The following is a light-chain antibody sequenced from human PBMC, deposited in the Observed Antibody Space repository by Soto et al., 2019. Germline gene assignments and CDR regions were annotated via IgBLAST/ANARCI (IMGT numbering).Light chain of an antibody. CDR1: SSDVGGYNY. Sequence: QSALTQPRSVSGSPGQSVTISCTGTSSDVGGYNYVSWYQQHPGKAPKLMIFDVSKRPSGVPDRFSGSKSGNTASLTISGLQAEDGADYYCCSYAGSYVVFGGGTQVTVL. CDR2: DVS. J-gene: IGLJ2*01. CDR3: CSYAGSYVV. V-gene: IGLV2-11*01.